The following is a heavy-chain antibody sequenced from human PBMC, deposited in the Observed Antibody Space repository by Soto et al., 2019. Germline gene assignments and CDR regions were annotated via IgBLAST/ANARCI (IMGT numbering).Heavy chain of an antibody. CDR1: GFSLSTYGMG. D-gene: IGHD2-21*01. Sequence: SGPTLVNPTQTLTLTCTFTGFSLSTYGMGVSWIRQPPGKALEWLALIYWDDDKRYSPSLHSRLTITKDTSKNQVVLTMTNMDPVDTGTYFCARPFNYDGRDYQYHFAYWGQGTLVTGSS. CDR2: IYWDDDK. J-gene: IGHJ4*01. CDR3: ARPFNYDGRDYQYHFAY. V-gene: IGHV2-5*02.